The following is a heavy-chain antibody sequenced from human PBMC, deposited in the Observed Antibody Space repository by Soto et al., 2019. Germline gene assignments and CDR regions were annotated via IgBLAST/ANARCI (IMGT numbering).Heavy chain of an antibody. CDR2: IIPIFGTA. CDR1: GGTFSSYA. CDR3: ARDGGGPYCSSTSCYGMDV. V-gene: IGHV1-69*01. J-gene: IGHJ6*02. D-gene: IGHD2-2*01. Sequence: QVQLVQSGAEVKKPGSSVKVSCKASGGTFSSYAISWVRQAPGQGHEWMGGIIPIFGTANYAQKFQGRVTITADESTSTAYMELSSLRSEDTAVYYCARDGGGPYCSSTSCYGMDVWGQGTTVTVSS.